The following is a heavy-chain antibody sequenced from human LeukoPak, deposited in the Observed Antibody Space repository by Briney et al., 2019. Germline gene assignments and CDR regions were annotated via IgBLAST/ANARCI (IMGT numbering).Heavy chain of an antibody. CDR3: ARKSRGRYYYGSGSSHRNNWFDP. D-gene: IGHD3-10*01. CDR2: INHSGST. J-gene: IGHJ5*02. CDR1: GGSFSGYY. Sequence: SETLSLTCAVYGGSFSGYYWSWIRQPPGKGLEWIGEINHSGSTNYNPSLKSRVTISVDTSKNQFSLKLSSVTAADTAVYYCARKSRGRYYYGSGSSHRNNWFDPWGQGTLVTVSS. V-gene: IGHV4-34*01.